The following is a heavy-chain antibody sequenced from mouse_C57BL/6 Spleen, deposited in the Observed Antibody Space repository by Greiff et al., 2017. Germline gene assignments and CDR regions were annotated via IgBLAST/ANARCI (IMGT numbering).Heavy chain of an antibody. J-gene: IGHJ3*01. V-gene: IGHV14-4*01. Sequence: EVQRVESGAELVRPGASVKLSCTASGFNIKDDYMHWVKQRPEQGLEWIGWIDPENGDTEYASTFQGKATITAYTSPNTAYLQLSSLTSGDTAVYYVATRYDDRGPCFAYWGKGILVTVSA. CDR3: ATRYDDRGPCFAY. CDR1: GFNIKDDY. CDR2: IDPENGDT. D-gene: IGHD2-12*01.